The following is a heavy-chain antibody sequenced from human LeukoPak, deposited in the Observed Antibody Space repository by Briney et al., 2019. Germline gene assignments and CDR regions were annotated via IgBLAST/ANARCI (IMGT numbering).Heavy chain of an antibody. CDR2: IYYSGST. J-gene: IGHJ4*02. D-gene: IGHD2-15*01. Sequence: PSETLSLTCTVSGGSISSSSYYWGWIRHPPGKGLEWIGSIYYSGSTYSNPSLKSRATTSVDTSKSQFSLKLSSVTAADTAVYYCARQGSYYGRDYWGQGTLVTVSS. V-gene: IGHV4-39*01. CDR3: ARQGSYYGRDY. CDR1: GGSISSSSYY.